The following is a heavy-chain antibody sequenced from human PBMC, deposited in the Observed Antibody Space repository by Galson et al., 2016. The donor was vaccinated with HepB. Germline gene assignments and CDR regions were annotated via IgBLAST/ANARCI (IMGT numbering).Heavy chain of an antibody. CDR1: GGTFSRYT. Sequence: SVKVSCKASGGTFSRYTMSWVRQAPGQGLEWMGGIIPIFATAKYAQKFQGRVTITADESTSKAYMELSSLRWDDTAVYYCARGHVDIVATANSDAFDIWGQGTMVTVSS. CDR2: IIPIFATA. D-gene: IGHD5-12*01. CDR3: ARGHVDIVATANSDAFDI. V-gene: IGHV1-69*13. J-gene: IGHJ3*02.